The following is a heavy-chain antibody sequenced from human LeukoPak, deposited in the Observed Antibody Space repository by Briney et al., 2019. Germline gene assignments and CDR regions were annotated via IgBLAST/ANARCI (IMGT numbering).Heavy chain of an antibody. CDR2: VVVSNTDT. D-gene: IGHD2-8*01. CDR3: ALKGVPRRSTHDY. CDR1: GFNLSTYA. Sequence: TGGSLRLSCAASGFNLSTYAMNWVRQAPGKGLEWVSSVVVSNTDTYYADSVKGRFTISRDDSKNTLFLHMNTLRAEDTAIYYCALKGVPRRSTHDYWGQGTLVTVSS. V-gene: IGHV3-23*01. J-gene: IGHJ4*02.